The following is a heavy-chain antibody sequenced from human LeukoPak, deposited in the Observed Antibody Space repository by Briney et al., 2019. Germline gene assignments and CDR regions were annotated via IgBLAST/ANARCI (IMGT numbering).Heavy chain of an antibody. CDR1: GGSISSYY. CDR3: ARYRYYDFWSGPEFDY. D-gene: IGHD3-3*01. CDR2: IYYSGST. V-gene: IGHV4-59*08. Sequence: SETLSLTCTVSGGSISSYYWSWIRQPPGKGLEWIGYIYYSGSTNYNPSLKSRVTISVDTSKNQFSLKLSSVTAADTAVYYCARYRYYDFWSGPEFDYWGQGTLVTVSS. J-gene: IGHJ4*02.